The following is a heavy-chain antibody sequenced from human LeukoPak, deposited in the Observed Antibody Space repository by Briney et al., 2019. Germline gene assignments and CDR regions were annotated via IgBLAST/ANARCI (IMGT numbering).Heavy chain of an antibody. CDR2: IYSGGRT. CDR1: GFTVSSNY. CDR3: AKDIGSYYDY. J-gene: IGHJ4*02. V-gene: IGHV3-66*01. Sequence: GGSLRLSCAASGFTVSSNYMSWVRQAPGKGLEWVSVIYSGGRTYYADSVKVRFTISRDNSKNTLYLEMNSLRAEDTAVYYCAKDIGSYYDYWGQGILVTVSS. D-gene: IGHD3-10*01.